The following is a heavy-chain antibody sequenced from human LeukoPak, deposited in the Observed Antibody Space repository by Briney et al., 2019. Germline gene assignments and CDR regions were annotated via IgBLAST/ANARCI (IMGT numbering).Heavy chain of an antibody. Sequence: SGTLSLTCAVSGVSISSSNWWGWVRQPPGKGLEWIGEVFHAGGTNYSPSLKSRVTISVDKSRNEFSLNLRSVTAADTAAYYCARTPSLYYETSGYSWYFDLWGRGTLVTVSS. CDR2: VFHAGGT. J-gene: IGHJ2*01. D-gene: IGHD3-22*01. V-gene: IGHV4-4*02. CDR3: ARTPSLYYETSGYSWYFDL. CDR1: GVSISSSNW.